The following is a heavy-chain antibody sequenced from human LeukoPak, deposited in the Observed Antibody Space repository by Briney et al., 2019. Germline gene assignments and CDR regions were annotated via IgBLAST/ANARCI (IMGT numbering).Heavy chain of an antibody. Sequence: PGGSLRLSCAASGFTFSSYSMNWVRQAPGKGLEWVSSISSSSSYIYYADSVKGRFTISRDNAKNSLYLQMNSLRAQDTAVYYCAELGITMIGGVWGKGTTVTISS. D-gene: IGHD3-10*02. V-gene: IGHV3-21*01. CDR3: AELGITMIGGV. CDR1: GFTFSSYS. J-gene: IGHJ6*04. CDR2: ISSSSSYI.